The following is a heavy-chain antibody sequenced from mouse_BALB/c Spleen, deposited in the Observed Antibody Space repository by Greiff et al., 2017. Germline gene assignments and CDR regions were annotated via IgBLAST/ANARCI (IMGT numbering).Heavy chain of an antibody. CDR3: ARDYDSYFDY. CDR1: GYSITSDYA. D-gene: IGHD1-1*01. V-gene: IGHV3-2*02. CDR2: ISYSGST. Sequence: EVQLQESGPGLVKPSQSLSLTCTVTGYSITSDYAWNWIRQFPGNKLEWMGYISYSGSTSYNPSLKSRISITRDTSKNQFFLQLNSVTTEDTATYYCARDYDSYFDYWGQGTTLTVSS. J-gene: IGHJ2*01.